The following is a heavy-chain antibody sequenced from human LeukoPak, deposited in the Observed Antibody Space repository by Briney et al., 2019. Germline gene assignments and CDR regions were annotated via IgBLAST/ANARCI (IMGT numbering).Heavy chain of an antibody. Sequence: ASVKVSCKASGYTFTSYDINWVRQATGQGLEWMGWMNPNSGNTGYAQKFQGRVTMTRNTSISTAYMELSSLRSEDTAVYYCARGDGPWYSSGWYGIPSLNWFDPWGQGTLVTVSS. V-gene: IGHV1-8*01. D-gene: IGHD6-13*01. CDR3: ARGDGPWYSSGWYGIPSLNWFDP. J-gene: IGHJ5*02. CDR2: MNPNSGNT. CDR1: GYTFTSYD.